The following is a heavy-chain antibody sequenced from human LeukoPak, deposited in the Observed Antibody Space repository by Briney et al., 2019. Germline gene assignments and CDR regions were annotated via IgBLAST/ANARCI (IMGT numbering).Heavy chain of an antibody. V-gene: IGHV3-30*02. CDR1: GFTFSSYG. Sequence: GGSLRLSCAASGFTFSSYGMHWVRQAPGKGLEGVAFIRHDGSNKYYADSVKGRFTISRDNSKNTLYLQMNSLRAEDTAVYYCAKGGLRTDDAFDIWGQGTMVTVSS. J-gene: IGHJ3*02. D-gene: IGHD1-1*01. CDR3: AKGGLRTDDAFDI. CDR2: IRHDGSNK.